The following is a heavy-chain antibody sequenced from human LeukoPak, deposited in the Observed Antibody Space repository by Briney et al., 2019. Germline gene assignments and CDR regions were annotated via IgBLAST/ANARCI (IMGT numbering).Heavy chain of an antibody. Sequence: GGSLRLSCAASGFTFSPYGMHWVRQAPGKGLEGVAVISYDGRNQYYADSVKGRFTISRDNSENTLYLQMNSLIPEDTAVYYCAKGSAYGDYYYYGMDVWGQGTTVTVSS. J-gene: IGHJ6*02. CDR3: AKGSAYGDYYYYGMDV. CDR2: ISYDGRNQ. CDR1: GFTFSPYG. D-gene: IGHD4-17*01. V-gene: IGHV3-30*18.